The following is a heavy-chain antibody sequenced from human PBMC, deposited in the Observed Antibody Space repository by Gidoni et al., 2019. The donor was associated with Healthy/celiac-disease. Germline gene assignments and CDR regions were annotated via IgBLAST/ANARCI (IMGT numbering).Heavy chain of an antibody. D-gene: IGHD1-1*01. CDR1: GGTFSIYA. J-gene: IGHJ4*02. CDR3: ARGRSGTGDFDY. Sequence: QVQLVQSGAEVKKHGSSVKVSCKASGGTFSIYAISWVRQAPGQGLEWMGWIIPIFGTANYEQEVQGRCMFTADESKSTAYMELSSLRYEDTAVYYCARGRSGTGDFDYWGQGTLVTVSS. V-gene: IGHV1-69*19. CDR2: IIPIFGTA.